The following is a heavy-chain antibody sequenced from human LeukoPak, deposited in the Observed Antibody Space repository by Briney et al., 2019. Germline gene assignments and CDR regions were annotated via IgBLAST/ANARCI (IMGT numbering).Heavy chain of an antibody. J-gene: IGHJ4*02. CDR1: GYTFPSYF. CDR2: INPNSGGT. D-gene: IGHD6-13*01. Sequence: GASVKVSCKASGYTFPSYFIHWVRQAPGQGLEWMGRINPNSGGTNYAQKFQGRVTMTRDTSISTAYMELSRLSSDDTAVYYCATSRDRIAAAGRDEFDYWGQGTLVTVSS. CDR3: ATSRDRIAAAGRDEFDY. V-gene: IGHV1-2*06.